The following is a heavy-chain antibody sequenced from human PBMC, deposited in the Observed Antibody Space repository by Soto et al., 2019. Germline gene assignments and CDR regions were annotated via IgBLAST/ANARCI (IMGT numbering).Heavy chain of an antibody. D-gene: IGHD3-10*01. CDR1: GGTFSSYA. V-gene: IGHV1-69*01. CDR3: RITMVRGVIDYYGMDV. Sequence: QVQLVQSGAEVKKPGSSVKVSCKASGGTFSSYAISWVRQAPGQGLEWMGGIIPIFGTANYAQKFQGRVTITADESTSTAYMELSSLRSEDTAVYYCRITMVRGVIDYYGMDVWGQGTTVTVSS. J-gene: IGHJ6*02. CDR2: IIPIFGTA.